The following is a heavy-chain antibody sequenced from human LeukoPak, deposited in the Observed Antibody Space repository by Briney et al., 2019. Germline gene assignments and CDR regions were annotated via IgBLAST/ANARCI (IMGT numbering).Heavy chain of an antibody. CDR3: ARDAHNGYEFHDWFDP. CDR1: GYTFTDYY. D-gene: IGHD5-12*01. J-gene: IGHJ5*02. V-gene: IGHV1-2*02. CDR2: INPNSGGT. Sequence: ASVMVSCKASGYTFTDYYIHWVRQAPGQGLEWMGWINPNSGGTKYAQKFQGRVTMTTDTSISTAYMEMSRLTSDDTAVYYCARDAHNGYEFHDWFDPWGQGALVTVSS.